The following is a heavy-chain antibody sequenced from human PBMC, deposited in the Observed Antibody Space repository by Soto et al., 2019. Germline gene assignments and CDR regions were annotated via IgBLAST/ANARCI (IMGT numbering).Heavy chain of an antibody. V-gene: IGHV4-59*08. CDR2: IYYSGST. J-gene: IGHJ4*02. CDR1: GGSISSYY. CDR3: ARLWPVSAVAGRAVGYFDY. D-gene: IGHD6-19*01. Sequence: SETLSLTCTVSGGSISSYYWSWIRQPPGKGLEWIGYIYYSGSTNYNPSLKSRVTISVDTSKNQFSLKLSSVTAADTAVYYCARLWPVSAVAGRAVGYFDYWGQGTLVTVSS.